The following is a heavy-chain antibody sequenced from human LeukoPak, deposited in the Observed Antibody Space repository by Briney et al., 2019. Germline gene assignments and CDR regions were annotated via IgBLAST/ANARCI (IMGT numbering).Heavy chain of an antibody. Sequence: SGTLSLTCTTSGGSISSYSWSWIRQPPGKGLEWIGYICYSGSTNYNPSLKSRVTISVDTYKNQFSLKLSSVTAADTAVYYCARWTSGGHPFDYWGQGTLVTVFS. J-gene: IGHJ4*02. V-gene: IGHV4-59*08. CDR3: ARWTSGGHPFDY. CDR2: ICYSGST. CDR1: GGSISSYS. D-gene: IGHD1-26*01.